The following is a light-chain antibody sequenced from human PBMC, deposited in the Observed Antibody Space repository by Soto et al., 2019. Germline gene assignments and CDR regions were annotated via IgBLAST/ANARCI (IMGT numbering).Light chain of an antibody. CDR1: SSDVGAYNY. CDR3: SSYTSATTYV. J-gene: IGLJ1*01. CDR2: DVS. Sequence: ALTQPASVSGSPGQSITISCTGTSSDVGAYNYDSWYQQYPGEAPKVIIYDVSHRPAGVSNRFSGSKSGNTASLTISGLQTQDEADYYCSSYTSATTYVLGTGTKVTVL. V-gene: IGLV2-14*01.